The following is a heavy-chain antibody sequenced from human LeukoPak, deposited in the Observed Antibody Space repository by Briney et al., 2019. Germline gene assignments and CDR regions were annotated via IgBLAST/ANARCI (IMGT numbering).Heavy chain of an antibody. CDR1: GGSISSYY. CDR2: IYYSGST. J-gene: IGHJ4*02. D-gene: IGHD4-17*01. Sequence: SETLSLTCTVSGGSISSYYWSWIRQPPGKGLEWIGYIYYSGSTNYNPSLKSRVTISVDTSKNQFSLNLNSVTAADTAVYHCAREGYGVQDSWGQGTLVIVSS. V-gene: IGHV4-59*01. CDR3: AREGYGVQDS.